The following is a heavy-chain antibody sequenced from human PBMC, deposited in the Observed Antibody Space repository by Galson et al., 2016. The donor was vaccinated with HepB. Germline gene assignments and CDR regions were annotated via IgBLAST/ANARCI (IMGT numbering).Heavy chain of an antibody. CDR1: GYNFTSYD. CDR2: INTNAGNP. Sequence: SVKVSCKASGYNFTSYDINWVRQTTGQGLEWMGWINTNAGNPTYAQGFTGRFVFSFDTSVSTAYLQISSLKAEDTAMYYCARGRGSVAVAGTITLYYVDYWGQGTLVTVSS. D-gene: IGHD6-19*01. V-gene: IGHV7-4-1*02. J-gene: IGHJ4*02. CDR3: ARGRGSVAVAGTITLYYVDY.